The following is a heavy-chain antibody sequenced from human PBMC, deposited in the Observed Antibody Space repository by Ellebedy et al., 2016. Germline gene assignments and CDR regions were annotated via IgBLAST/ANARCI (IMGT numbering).Heavy chain of an antibody. CDR3: YYGHYSAS. J-gene: IGHJ4*02. CDR2: ISGGGDIT. CDR1: GLAFRNFF. Sequence: GESLKISXVASGLAFRNFFMTWVRQAPGGGLEWVSTISGGGDITVSADSVKGRFTISRDNSRDTLYLQMNSLRAEDTAVYYCYYGHYSASWGQGTLVTVSS. V-gene: IGHV3-23*01. D-gene: IGHD4-17*01.